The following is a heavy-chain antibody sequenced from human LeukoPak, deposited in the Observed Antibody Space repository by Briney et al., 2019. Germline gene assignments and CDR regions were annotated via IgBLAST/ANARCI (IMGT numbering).Heavy chain of an antibody. J-gene: IGHJ4*02. CDR1: GYTFTGYY. CDR2: INPNSGGI. D-gene: IGHD3-22*01. Sequence: ASVKVSCKASGYTFTGYYMHWVRQAPGQGLEWRGRINPNSGGINYAQKFQGRVTMITDTSTSTAYMELSRLRSDDTAVYYCARAWAPYYDSSGYYWFKTLYYFDYWGQGTLVTVSS. CDR3: ARAWAPYYDSSGYYWFKTLYYFDY. V-gene: IGHV1-2*06.